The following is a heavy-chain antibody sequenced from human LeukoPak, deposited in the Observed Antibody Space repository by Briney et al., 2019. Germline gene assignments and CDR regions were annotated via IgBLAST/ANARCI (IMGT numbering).Heavy chain of an antibody. V-gene: IGHV3-23*01. CDR2: ISGSGANT. Sequence: GGSLRLSCAASGFTLSSYAMGWVRQAPGKGREWVSAISGSGANTYYAASVKGRFTISRDNSNNTLYLQMHSLRADDTAVYNCAKGRALEVVAAFNYWGQGTVVTVSS. CDR1: GFTLSSYA. CDR3: AKGRALEVVAAFNY. D-gene: IGHD2-15*01. J-gene: IGHJ4*02.